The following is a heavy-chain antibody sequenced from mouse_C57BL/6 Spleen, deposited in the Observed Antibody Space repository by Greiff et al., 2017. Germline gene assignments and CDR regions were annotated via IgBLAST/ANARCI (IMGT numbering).Heavy chain of an antibody. CDR1: GFTFSDYG. CDR2: ISSGSSTI. Sequence: EVNVVESGRGLVKPGGSLKLSCAASGFTFSDYGMHWVRQAPEKGLEWVAYISSGSSTIYYADTVKGRFTISRDNAKNTLFLRMTSLRSEDTAMYYCARIPYYDYDDYAMDYWGQGTSVTVSS. J-gene: IGHJ4*01. V-gene: IGHV5-17*01. D-gene: IGHD2-4*01. CDR3: ARIPYYDYDDYAMDY.